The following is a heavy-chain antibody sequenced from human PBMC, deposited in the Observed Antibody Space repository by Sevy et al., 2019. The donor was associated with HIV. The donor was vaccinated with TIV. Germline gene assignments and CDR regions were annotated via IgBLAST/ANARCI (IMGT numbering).Heavy chain of an antibody. D-gene: IGHD1-26*01. CDR2: IYYSGST. J-gene: IGHJ5*02. V-gene: IGHV4-31*03. CDR3: ARDRRGGSSGGDWFDP. CDR1: GGSISSGGYY. Sequence: SETLSLTCTVSGGSISSGGYYWSWIRQHPGKGLEWIGYIYYSGSTYYNPSLQSRVTISVDTSKNQFSLKLSSVTAADTAVYYCARDRRGGSSGGDWFDPWGQGTLVTVSS.